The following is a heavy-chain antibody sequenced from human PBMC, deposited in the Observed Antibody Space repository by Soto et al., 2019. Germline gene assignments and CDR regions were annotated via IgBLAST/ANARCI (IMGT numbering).Heavy chain of an antibody. CDR1: GGSFSGDY. V-gene: IGHV4-34*01. J-gene: IGHJ4*02. CDR2: INHSGSA. D-gene: IGHD6-6*01. CDR3: ARGLFKGRAARRQGNGSYFDS. Sequence: PSDTLSLTCAVYGGSFSGDYWSWIRQPPGKGLEWIGEINHSGSANYNPSLKSRVTISVDRSKNQFSLKLSSVPAADTAVYYCARGLFKGRAARRQGNGSYFDSWRQGTLVTVSS.